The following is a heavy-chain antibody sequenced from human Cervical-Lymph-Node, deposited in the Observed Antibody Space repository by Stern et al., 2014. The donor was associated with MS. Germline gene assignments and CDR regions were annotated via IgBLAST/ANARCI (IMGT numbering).Heavy chain of an antibody. D-gene: IGHD6-13*01. CDR1: DDSFTGSY. J-gene: IGHJ6*02. Sequence: QVQLQQWGAGQLKPSETLSLSCAVYDDSFTGSYSTWVRQTPGKGLEWIGGINQVGSTIYNPSLESQGTVSMDPSKKQSSLKMSSVTAADTAVYYCARGYSSSPSDGMDVWGQGTTVTVSS. CDR3: ARGYSSSPSDGMDV. V-gene: IGHV4-34*01. CDR2: INQVGST.